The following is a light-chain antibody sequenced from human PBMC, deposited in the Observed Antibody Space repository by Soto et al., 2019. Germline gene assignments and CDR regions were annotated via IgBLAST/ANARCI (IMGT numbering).Light chain of an antibody. CDR3: QQLNSCPLT. Sequence: DIQLTQSPSFLSASVGDKVTITCRASQAISSSLAWYQQNPGKAPKLLIYAASTLQSGLPSRFSGSGSGTELPLTISSLQPEEFATYYCQQLNSCPLTFGGGANVEI. CDR2: AAS. CDR1: QAISSS. V-gene: IGKV1-9*01. J-gene: IGKJ4*02.